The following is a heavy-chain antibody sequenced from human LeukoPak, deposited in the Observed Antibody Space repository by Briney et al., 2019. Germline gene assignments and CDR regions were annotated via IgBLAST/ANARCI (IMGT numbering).Heavy chain of an antibody. D-gene: IGHD3-3*01. CDR3: ARLRIYDFWSGYYSRWFDP. J-gene: IGHJ5*02. CDR1: GGSISSSSYY. V-gene: IGHV4-39*01. Sequence: PSETLSLTCTVSGGSISSSSYYWGWIRQPPGKGLEWIGSIYYSGSTYYNPSLKSRVTISVDTSKNQFSLKLSSVTAADTAVYYCARLRIYDFWSGYYSRWFDPWGQGTLVTVSS. CDR2: IYYSGST.